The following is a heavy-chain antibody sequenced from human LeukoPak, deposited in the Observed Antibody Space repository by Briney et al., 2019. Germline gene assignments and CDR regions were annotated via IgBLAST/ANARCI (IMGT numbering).Heavy chain of an antibody. V-gene: IGHV4-59*11. J-gene: IGHJ4*02. CDR1: GESISSHY. Sequence: SETLSLTCNVSGESISSHYWSWTRQAPGKGLEWIGYIYYSGSTYYNPSLKSRVTISLDTSKNQFSLNLRSVTAADTAVYFCARAQQSLGYCSGGSCSYFDYWGQGTLVTVSS. CDR3: ARAQQSLGYCSGGSCSYFDY. CDR2: IYYSGST. D-gene: IGHD2-15*01.